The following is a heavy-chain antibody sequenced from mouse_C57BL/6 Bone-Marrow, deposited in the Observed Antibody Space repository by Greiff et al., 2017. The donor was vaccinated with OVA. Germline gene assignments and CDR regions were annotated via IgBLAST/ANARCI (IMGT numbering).Heavy chain of an antibody. CDR1: GYSITSGYY. CDR3: AREGYYAMDY. J-gene: IGHJ4*01. Sequence: EVKLMESGPGLVKPSQSLSLTCSVTGYSITSGYYWNWIRQFPGNKLEWMGYISYDGSNNYNPPLKNRISITRDTSKNQFFLKLNSVTTEDTATYYCAREGYYAMDYWGQGTSVTVSS. CDR2: ISYDGSN. V-gene: IGHV3-6*01.